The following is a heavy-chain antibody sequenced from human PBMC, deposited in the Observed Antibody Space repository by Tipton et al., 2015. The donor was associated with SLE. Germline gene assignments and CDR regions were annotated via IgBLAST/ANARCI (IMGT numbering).Heavy chain of an antibody. CDR3: AKGTIANYYFYGMDV. CDR2: ISWDGGST. CDR1: GFTFDDYT. Sequence: SLRLSCAASGFTFDDYTMHWVRQAPGKGLEWVSLISWDGGSTYFADSVKGRFTISRDNSKNSLYLQMSSLRTEDTALYYCAKGTIANYYFYGMDVWGQGTTVTVSS. J-gene: IGHJ6*02. V-gene: IGHV3-43*01. D-gene: IGHD6-13*01.